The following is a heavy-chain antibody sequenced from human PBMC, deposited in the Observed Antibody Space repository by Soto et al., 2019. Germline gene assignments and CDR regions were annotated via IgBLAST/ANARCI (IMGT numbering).Heavy chain of an antibody. D-gene: IGHD5-18*01. CDR2: INHSGST. J-gene: IGHJ4*02. V-gene: IGHV4-34*01. CDR1: GGSFSGYS. CDR3: ARAERYRFNYPFDS. Sequence: PSETLSLTFAVYGGSFSGYSWTWIRQPPGTGLEWIGEINHSGSTNYNPSLKSRVTISVDTSKNQFSLQLNSVTPEDTAVYYCARAERYRFNYPFDSWGQGALVTVSS.